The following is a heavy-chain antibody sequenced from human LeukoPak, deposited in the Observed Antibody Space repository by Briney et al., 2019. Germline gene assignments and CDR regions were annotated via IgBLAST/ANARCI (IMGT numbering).Heavy chain of an antibody. J-gene: IGHJ3*02. CDR2: INPSGGST. CDR3: AKVLGVDITMFSSGKYNGRDAFDI. Sequence: ASVKVSCKASGYTFTSYYMHWVRQAPGQGLEWMGIINPSGGSTSYAQKFQGRVTMTRDTSTSTVYMELSSLRSEDTAVYYCAKVLGVDITMFSSGKYNGRDAFDIWGQGTMVTVSS. V-gene: IGHV1-46*01. CDR1: GYTFTSYY. D-gene: IGHD5-18*01.